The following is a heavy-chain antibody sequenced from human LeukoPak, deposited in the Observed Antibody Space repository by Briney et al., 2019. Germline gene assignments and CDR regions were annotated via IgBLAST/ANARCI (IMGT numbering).Heavy chain of an antibody. CDR2: IYYSGST. J-gene: IGHJ4*02. Sequence: ETSETLSLTCTVSGGSISSSSYYWGWIRQPPGKGLEWIGSIYYSGSTYYNPSLKSRVTISVDTSKNQFSLKLSSVTAADTAVYYCARSPYGSGTIDYWGQGTLVTVSS. CDR3: ARSPYGSGTIDY. V-gene: IGHV4-39*07. CDR1: GGSISSSSYY. D-gene: IGHD3-10*01.